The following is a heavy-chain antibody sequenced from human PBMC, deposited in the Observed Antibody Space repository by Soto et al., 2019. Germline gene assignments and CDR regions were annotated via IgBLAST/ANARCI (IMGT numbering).Heavy chain of an antibody. D-gene: IGHD2-2*01. J-gene: IGHJ6*02. V-gene: IGHV4-34*01. CDR2: INHSGST. Sequence: SETLSLTCAVYGGSFSGYYWSWIRQPPGKGLEWIGEINHSGSTNYNPSLKSRVTISVDTSKNQFSLKLSSVTAADTAVYYCARKGDIVVVPAAIYYYYGMDVWGQGTPVTVYS. CDR1: GGSFSGYY. CDR3: ARKGDIVVVPAAIYYYYGMDV.